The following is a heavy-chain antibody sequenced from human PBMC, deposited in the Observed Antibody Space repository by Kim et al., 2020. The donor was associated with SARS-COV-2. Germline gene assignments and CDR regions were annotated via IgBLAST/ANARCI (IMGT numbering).Heavy chain of an antibody. Sequence: ASVKVSCKASGYTFTSYAMHWVRQAPGQRLEWMGWINAGNGNTKYSQKFQGRVTITRDTSASTAYMELSSLRSEDTAVYYCARDKEWELIPWYYFDYWGQGTLVTVSS. CDR3: ARDKEWELIPWYYFDY. CDR1: GYTFTSYA. V-gene: IGHV1-3*01. D-gene: IGHD1-26*01. CDR2: INAGNGNT. J-gene: IGHJ4*02.